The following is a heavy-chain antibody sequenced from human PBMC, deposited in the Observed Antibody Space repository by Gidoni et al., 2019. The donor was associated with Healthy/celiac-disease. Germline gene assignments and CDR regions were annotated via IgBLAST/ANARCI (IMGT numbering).Heavy chain of an antibody. Sequence: EVQLVESGGGLVKPGGSLRLSCAASGFTFSNAWLSWVRQAPGKGLEWVGRIKIKTDGGTTDYAAPVKGRCTISRDDSKNTLYLQMNSLKTEDTAVYYCTTDPYIVVVTDNWFDPWGQGTLVTVSS. CDR1: GFTFSNAW. D-gene: IGHD2-15*01. V-gene: IGHV3-15*01. J-gene: IGHJ5*02. CDR2: IKIKTDGGTT. CDR3: TTDPYIVVVTDNWFDP.